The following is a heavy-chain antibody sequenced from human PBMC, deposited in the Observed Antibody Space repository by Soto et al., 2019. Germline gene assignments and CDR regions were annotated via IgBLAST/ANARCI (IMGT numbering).Heavy chain of an antibody. CDR1: EFTFSAYW. CDR3: VRAPSSGRSDI. J-gene: IGHJ3*02. D-gene: IGHD1-26*01. V-gene: IGHV3-7*04. CDR2: IKKDGGEK. Sequence: GSLRLSCAASEFTFSAYWMTWVRQAPGKGLEWVANIKKDGGEKFYVDSVKGRFTISRDNAKNSLYLQMNSLRAEDTAVYYCVRAPSSGRSDIWGQGPMVTVSS.